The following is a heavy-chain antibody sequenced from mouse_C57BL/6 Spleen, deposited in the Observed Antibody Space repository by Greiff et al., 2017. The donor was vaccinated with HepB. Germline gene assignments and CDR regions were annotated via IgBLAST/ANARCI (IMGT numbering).Heavy chain of an antibody. D-gene: IGHD1-1*01. CDR1: GYAFSSSW. CDR3: ARESTTVVATRGSYAMDY. Sequence: VQLQQSGPELVKPGASVKISCKASGYAFSSSWMNWVKQRPGKGLEWIGRIYPGDGDTNYNGKFKGKATLTADKSSSTAYMQLSSLTSEDSAVYFCARESTTVVATRGSYAMDYWGQGTSVTVSS. CDR2: IYPGDGDT. J-gene: IGHJ4*01. V-gene: IGHV1-82*01.